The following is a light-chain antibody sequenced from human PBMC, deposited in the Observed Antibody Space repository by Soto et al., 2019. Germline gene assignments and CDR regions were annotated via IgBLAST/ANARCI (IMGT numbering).Light chain of an antibody. CDR1: QSISSS. V-gene: IGKV1-39*01. CDR3: QQSDSTPYS. J-gene: IGKJ2*01. CDR2: AAS. Sequence: DIQMTQSPPSLSASVGDRVTITCRASQSISSSLNWYQHKPGKAPKVLIHAASSLQSGVPSRFSGHVSGTDFPETMSSLQREDVATYYCQQSDSTPYSFGQGTKLEIK.